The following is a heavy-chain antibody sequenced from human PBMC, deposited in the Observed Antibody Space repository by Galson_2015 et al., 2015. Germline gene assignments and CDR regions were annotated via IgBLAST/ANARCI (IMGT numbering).Heavy chain of an antibody. CDR1: GYTFTSYG. Sequence: SVKVSCKASGYTFTSYGISWVRQAPGQGLEWMGWISAYNGNTNYAQKLQGRVTMTTDTSTSTAYMELRSLRSDDTAVYYCARRLNWNDRSPPDYWGQGTLVTVSS. CDR2: ISAYNGNT. V-gene: IGHV1-18*01. CDR3: ARRLNWNDRSPPDY. D-gene: IGHD1-1*01. J-gene: IGHJ4*02.